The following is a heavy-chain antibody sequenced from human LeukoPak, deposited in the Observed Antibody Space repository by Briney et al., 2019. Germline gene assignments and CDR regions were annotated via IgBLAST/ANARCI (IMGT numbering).Heavy chain of an antibody. Sequence: GGSLRLSCAVSGFTFSSYAISWVRQAPGKGVECVSALSGKGGSTYYADSVKGRFTISRDNSKNTLYLQMNSLRAEDTAVYYCAKARTVAGYSYGVAYYFDYWGQGTLVTVSS. D-gene: IGHD5-18*01. CDR2: LSGKGGST. CDR3: AKARTVAGYSYGVAYYFDY. J-gene: IGHJ4*02. CDR1: GFTFSSYA. V-gene: IGHV3-23*01.